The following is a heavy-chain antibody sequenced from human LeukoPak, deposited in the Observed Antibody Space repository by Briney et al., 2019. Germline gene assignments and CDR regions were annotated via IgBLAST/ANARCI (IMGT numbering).Heavy chain of an antibody. CDR1: GGTFSSYA. CDR3: ARDTVITGTTRV. D-gene: IGHD1-14*01. Sequence: ASVKASCKASGGTFSSYAISWVRQAPGQGLEWMGRIIPIFGTANYAQKFQGRVTITTDESTSTAYMELSSLRSEDTAVYYCARDTVITGTTRVWGQGTLVTVSS. V-gene: IGHV1-69*05. CDR2: IIPIFGTA. J-gene: IGHJ4*02.